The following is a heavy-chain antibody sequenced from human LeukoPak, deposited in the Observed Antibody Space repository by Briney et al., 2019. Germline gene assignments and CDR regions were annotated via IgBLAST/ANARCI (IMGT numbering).Heavy chain of an antibody. V-gene: IGHV3-49*04. CDR2: IRSKAYGGTT. CDR3: TRVDPYGYYGH. D-gene: IGHD4-17*01. Sequence: PGGSLRLSCTASGFTFGDYAMSWVRQAPGKGLEWVGFIRSKAYGGTTEYAASVKGRFTISRDDSKSIAYLQMNSLKTEDTAVYYCTRVDPYGYYGHWGQGTLVTVSS. CDR1: GFTFGDYA. J-gene: IGHJ4*02.